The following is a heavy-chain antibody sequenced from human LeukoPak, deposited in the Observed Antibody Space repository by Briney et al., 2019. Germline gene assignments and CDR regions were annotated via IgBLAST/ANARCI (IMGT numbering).Heavy chain of an antibody. CDR2: IYYSGST. CDR3: ARARSGVVPAAIRWFDP. D-gene: IGHD2-2*02. Sequence: SETLSLTCTVSGGSISSYYWSWIRQHPGKGLEWIGYIYYSGSTYYNPSLKSRVTISVDTSKNQFSLKLSSVTAADTAVYYCARARSGVVPAAIRWFDPWGQGTLVTVSS. CDR1: GGSISSYY. V-gene: IGHV4-59*06. J-gene: IGHJ5*02.